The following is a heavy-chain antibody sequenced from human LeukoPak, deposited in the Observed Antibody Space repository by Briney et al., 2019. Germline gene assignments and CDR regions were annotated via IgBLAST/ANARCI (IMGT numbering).Heavy chain of an antibody. Sequence: GGSLRLSCAASGFTFSSYGMHWVCQAPGKGLEWVAVISCDGSNKYYADSVKGRFTISRDNSKNTLYLQMNSLRAEDTAVYYCAKDPHPYSSGWGGAFGFWGRGTVVTVSS. CDR2: ISCDGSNK. D-gene: IGHD6-19*01. V-gene: IGHV3-30*18. CDR3: AKDPHPYSSGWGGAFGF. CDR1: GFTFSSYG. J-gene: IGHJ3*01.